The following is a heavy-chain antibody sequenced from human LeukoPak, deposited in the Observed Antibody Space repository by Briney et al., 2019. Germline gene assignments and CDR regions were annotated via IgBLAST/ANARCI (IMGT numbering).Heavy chain of an antibody. D-gene: IGHD4-11*01. CDR2: ITQDGSST. CDR1: GIIFRNYW. J-gene: IGHJ4*02. CDR3: ATDDYRGLGY. Sequence: GGSLRLSSTTSGIIFRNYWIHWVRQAPGKGLVLVSHITQDGSSTFYADSVKGLFTTSRDNAKNTVFLQMNSLTAEDTGVYYCATDDYRGLGYWGQGILVTVSS. V-gene: IGHV3-74*01.